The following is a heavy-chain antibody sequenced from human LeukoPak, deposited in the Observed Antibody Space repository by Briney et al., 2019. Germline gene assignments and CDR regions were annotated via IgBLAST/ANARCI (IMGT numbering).Heavy chain of an antibody. CDR2: INTDGSST. D-gene: IGHD3/OR15-3a*01. Sequence: PGGSLRLSCAASGFTFSSYWMHWVRQAPGKGLVWVSRINTDGSSTTYADSVKGRFTISRDNAKNTLYLQMNSLRAEDTAVYYCARDGRGLDTRYYYYYMDVWGKGTTVTVSS. J-gene: IGHJ6*03. V-gene: IGHV3-74*01. CDR3: ARDGRGLDTRYYYYYMDV. CDR1: GFTFSSYW.